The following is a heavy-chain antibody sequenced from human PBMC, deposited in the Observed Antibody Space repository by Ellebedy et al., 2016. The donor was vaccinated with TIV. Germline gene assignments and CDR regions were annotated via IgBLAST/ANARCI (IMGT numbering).Heavy chain of an antibody. CDR1: NYSINRGYY. CDR2: IYYSGSA. CDR3: ARTDPWQPIDD. D-gene: IGHD2-21*02. V-gene: IGHV4-38-2*02. J-gene: IGHJ4*02. Sequence: MPSETLSLTCTVSNYSINRGYYWGWIRQLPEKGLEWIGSIYYSGSAYYNPSLRSRVTLSADTSKNQFSLNLRTVTAADTAVYYCARTDPWQPIDDWGQGILVSVSS.